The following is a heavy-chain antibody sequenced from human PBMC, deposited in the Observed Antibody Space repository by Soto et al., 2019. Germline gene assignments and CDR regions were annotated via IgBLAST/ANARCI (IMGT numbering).Heavy chain of an antibody. CDR1: GFTFSSYS. J-gene: IGHJ4*02. CDR2: ISSSSSTI. CDR3: AKRDRQVAATPFFDS. V-gene: IGHV3-48*01. Sequence: GGSLSLSCAAAGFTFSSYSMNWVRQAPGKGLEWVSYISSSSSTIHYADSVKGRFTISRDNSRNTLYLQMNSLRADDTAIYYCAKRDRQVAATPFFDSWGQGTLVTASS. D-gene: IGHD2-15*01.